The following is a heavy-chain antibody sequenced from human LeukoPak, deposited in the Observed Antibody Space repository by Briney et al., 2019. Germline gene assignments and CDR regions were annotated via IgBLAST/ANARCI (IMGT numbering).Heavy chain of an antibody. CDR3: ASGTTVTNFAY. J-gene: IGHJ4*02. CDR2: IHYSGIT. CDR1: GGSVSSSSHY. V-gene: IGHV4-39*07. D-gene: IGHD4-17*01. Sequence: SETLSLTCTVSGGSVSSSSHYWGWVRQSPGKGLEWIGNIHYSGITYYNPSLKSRVTISVDTSKNQFSLKLTSVTAADTAVYYCASGTTVTNFAYWGQGTLVTVSS.